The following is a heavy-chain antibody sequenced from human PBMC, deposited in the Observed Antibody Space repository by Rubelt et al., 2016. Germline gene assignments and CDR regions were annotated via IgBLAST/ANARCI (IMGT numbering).Heavy chain of an antibody. D-gene: IGHD2-15*01. V-gene: IGHV3-21*01. CDR2: ISSSSSYI. Sequence: GLEWVSSISSSSSYIYYADSVKGRFTISRDNAKNSLYLQMNSLRAEDTAVYYCASLPRYCSGGSCDYYFDYWGQGTLVTVSS. J-gene: IGHJ4*02. CDR3: ASLPRYCSGGSCDYYFDY.